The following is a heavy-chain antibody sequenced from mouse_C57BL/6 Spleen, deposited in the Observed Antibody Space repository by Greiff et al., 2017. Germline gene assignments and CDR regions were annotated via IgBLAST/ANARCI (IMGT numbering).Heavy chain of an antibody. J-gene: IGHJ4*01. Sequence: EVMLVGSEGGLVQPGSSMKLSCTASGFTFSDYYMAWVRQVPEKGLEWVANINYDGSSTYYLDSLKSRFIISRDNAKNILYLQMSSLKSEDTATYYCARSDYYSNSGAMDYWGQGTSVTVSS. CDR3: ARSDYYSNSGAMDY. V-gene: IGHV5-16*01. CDR2: INYDGSST. CDR1: GFTFSDYY. D-gene: IGHD2-5*01.